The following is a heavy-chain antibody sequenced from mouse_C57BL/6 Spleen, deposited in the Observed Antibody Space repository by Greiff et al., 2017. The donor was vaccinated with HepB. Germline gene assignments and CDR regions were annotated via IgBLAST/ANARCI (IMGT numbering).Heavy chain of an antibody. CDR2: IHPSDSDT. D-gene: IGHD1-1*01. CDR3: ATSFTTVVAKGV. J-gene: IGHJ1*03. V-gene: IGHV1-74*01. CDR1: GYTFTSYW. Sequence: QVQLQQPGAELVKPGASVKVSCKASGYTFTSYWMHWVKQRPGQGLEWIGRIHPSDSDTNYNQKFKGKATLTVDTSSSTAYMQLSSLTSEDSAVYFCATSFTTVVAKGVWGTGTTVTVSS.